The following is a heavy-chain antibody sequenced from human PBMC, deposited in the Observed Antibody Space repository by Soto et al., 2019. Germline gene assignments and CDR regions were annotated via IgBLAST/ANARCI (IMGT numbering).Heavy chain of an antibody. D-gene: IGHD3-22*01. V-gene: IGHV4-30-4*01. J-gene: IGHJ4*02. CDR1: GCSISSGDYY. CDR2: IYYSGST. CDR3: ARGGSDSSGYYYVAY. Sequence: PSETLSLTCTVSGCSISSGDYYWSWIRQPPGKGLEWIGYIYYSGSTYYNPSLKSRVTISVDTSKNQFSLKLSSVTAADTAVYYCARGGSDSSGYYYVAYWGQGTLVTVSS.